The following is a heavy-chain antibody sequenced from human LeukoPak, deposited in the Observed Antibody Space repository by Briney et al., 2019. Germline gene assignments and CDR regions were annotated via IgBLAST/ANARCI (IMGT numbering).Heavy chain of an antibody. CDR3: ARDRHYYDSSGYYRAFDI. CDR2: ISGSGGST. J-gene: IGHJ3*02. V-gene: IGHV3-23*01. Sequence: GGSLRLSCAASGFTFSSYGMSWVRQAPGKGLEWVSAISGSGGSTYYADSVKGRFTISRDNSKNTLYLQMNSLRAEDTAVYYCARDRHYYDSSGYYRAFDIWGQGTMVTVSS. CDR1: GFTFSSYG. D-gene: IGHD3-22*01.